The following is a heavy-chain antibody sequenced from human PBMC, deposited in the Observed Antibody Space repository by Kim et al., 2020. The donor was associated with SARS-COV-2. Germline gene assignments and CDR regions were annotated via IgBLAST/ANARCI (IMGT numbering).Heavy chain of an antibody. CDR1: GFTFSDYY. V-gene: IGHV3-11*03. J-gene: IGHJ6*02. CDR2: ISSSSSYT. Sequence: GGSLRLSCAASGFTFSDYYMSWIRQAPGKGLEWVSYISSSSSYTYYADFVNRRFTISRDNAKNSRYLQMNSLRAEDTAVYYCASVAYDYVWGTYRDYYYYYGMDVWGQGTTVTVSS. D-gene: IGHD3-16*02. CDR3: ASVAYDYVWGTYRDYYYYYGMDV.